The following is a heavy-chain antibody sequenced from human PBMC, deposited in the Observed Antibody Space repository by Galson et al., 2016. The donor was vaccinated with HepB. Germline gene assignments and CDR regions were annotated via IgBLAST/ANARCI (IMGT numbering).Heavy chain of an antibody. CDR2: SSAYTGHT. D-gene: IGHD5-18*01. V-gene: IGHV1-18*01. Sequence: SVKVSCKASGYTFTSYGLAWVRQAPGQGLEWMGWSSAYTGHTNYAQKFQGRAAMTTGTSTSTAYLEVRNLKSDDTAIYYCARRMVKRISDAFDIWGQGTMVSVAS. J-gene: IGHJ3*02. CDR3: ARRMVKRISDAFDI. CDR1: GYTFTSYG.